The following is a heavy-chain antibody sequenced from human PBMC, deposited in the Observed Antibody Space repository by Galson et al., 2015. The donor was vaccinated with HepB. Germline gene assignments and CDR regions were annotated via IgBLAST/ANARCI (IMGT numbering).Heavy chain of an antibody. CDR3: ARSVAGSFDN. D-gene: IGHD6-19*01. CDR1: GFTFNIYC. J-gene: IGHJ4*02. Sequence: SLRLSCAASGFTFNIYCMNWVRQAPGKGLEWVSYITSDTRTIKYADSVRGRFTISRDNAKNSLYLQMNSLTDDDTAVYYCARSVAGSFDNWGQGTLVTVSS. CDR2: ITSDTRTI. V-gene: IGHV3-48*02.